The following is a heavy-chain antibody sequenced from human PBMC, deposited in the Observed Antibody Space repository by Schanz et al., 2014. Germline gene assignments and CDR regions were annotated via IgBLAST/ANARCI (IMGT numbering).Heavy chain of an antibody. Sequence: EVQLVESGGGLVQPGGSLRLSCSASGFTFSRYWMSWVRQAPGKGLEWLANINQDGSDKHYVDSVKGRFTISRDNSKNTLYLQMNSLRAEDTAVYYCIRGDIMVVPVAHFWGQGILVTVSS. D-gene: IGHD2-2*01. CDR2: INQDGSDK. V-gene: IGHV3-7*01. CDR1: GFTFSRYW. J-gene: IGHJ4*02. CDR3: IRGDIMVVPVAHF.